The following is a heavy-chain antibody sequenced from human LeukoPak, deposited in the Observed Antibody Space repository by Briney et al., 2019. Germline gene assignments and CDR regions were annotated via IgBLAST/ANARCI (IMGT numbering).Heavy chain of an antibody. Sequence: GGSLRLSCAASGFNFSNYGMHWVRQAPGKGLEWVTFIRSDGSNKYYADSVKGRFTISRDNSKNMLYLQMNSLRVEDTAVYYCAKGHGDASGYYYFDSWGQGTLITVSS. D-gene: IGHD3-22*01. CDR1: GFNFSNYG. V-gene: IGHV3-30*02. J-gene: IGHJ4*02. CDR2: IRSDGSNK. CDR3: AKGHGDASGYYYFDS.